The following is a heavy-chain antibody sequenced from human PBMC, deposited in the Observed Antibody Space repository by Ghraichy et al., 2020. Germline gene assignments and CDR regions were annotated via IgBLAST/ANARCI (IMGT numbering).Heavy chain of an antibody. CDR1: GDSVSSNSAV. J-gene: IGHJ5*02. CDR2: TYYRSKWFN. CDR3: ASGAAAAGMGS. V-gene: IGHV6-1*01. Sequence: TLSLTRGISGDSVSSNSAVWHWIRQSPSRGLEWLGRTYYRSKWFNDYAVSVKSRISINPDTSKNQFSLQLNSATPEDTAVYYCASGAAAAGMGSWGQGTLVTVSS. D-gene: IGHD6-13*01.